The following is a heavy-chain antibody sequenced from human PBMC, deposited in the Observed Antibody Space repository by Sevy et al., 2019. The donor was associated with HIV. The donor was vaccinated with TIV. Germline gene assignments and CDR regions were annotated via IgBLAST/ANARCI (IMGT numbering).Heavy chain of an antibody. CDR1: GFTVSSNY. D-gene: IGHD2-2*03. Sequence: GGSLRLSCAASGFTVSSNYMSWVRQAPGKGLEWVSYISGTGITYYADSVEGRFTISRDNARNSLYLQMNDLRADDTAVYYCARDPLLGIAREVARGGYWGQGTLVTVSS. J-gene: IGHJ4*02. CDR2: ISGTGIT. CDR3: ARDPLLGIAREVARGGY. V-gene: IGHV3-11*01.